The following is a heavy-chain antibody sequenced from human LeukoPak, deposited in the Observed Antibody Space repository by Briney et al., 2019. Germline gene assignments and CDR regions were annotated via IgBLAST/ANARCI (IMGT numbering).Heavy chain of an antibody. V-gene: IGHV3-21*01. CDR1: GFTFSSYS. D-gene: IGHD2-21*02. J-gene: IGHJ4*02. CDR2: ISSSSSYI. Sequence: PGGSLRLSCAASGFTFSSYSMNWVRQAPGKGLEWVSSISSSSSYIYYADSVKGRFTISRDNAKNSLYLQMNSLRAEDTAVYYCASLHIVVVTAIFDYWGQGTLVTVSS. CDR3: ASLHIVVVTAIFDY.